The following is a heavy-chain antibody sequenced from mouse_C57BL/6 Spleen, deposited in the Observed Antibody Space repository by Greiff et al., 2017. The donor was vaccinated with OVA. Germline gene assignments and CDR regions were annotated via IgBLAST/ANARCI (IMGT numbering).Heavy chain of an antibody. CDR3: ARQRDYYGSSSFYFDY. CDR1: GFTFSSYG. D-gene: IGHD1-1*01. CDR2: ISSGGSYT. V-gene: IGHV5-6*01. J-gene: IGHJ2*01. Sequence: EVMLVESGGDLVKPGGSLKLSCAASGFTFSSYGMSWVRQTPDKRLEWVATISSGGSYTYYPDSGKGRFTISRDNAKNTLYLQMSSLKSEDTAMYYCARQRDYYGSSSFYFDYWGQGTTLTVSS.